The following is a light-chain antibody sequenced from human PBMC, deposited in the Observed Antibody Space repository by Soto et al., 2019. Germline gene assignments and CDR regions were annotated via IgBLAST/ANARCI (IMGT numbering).Light chain of an antibody. CDR2: EVS. CDR1: SSDVGRYNY. V-gene: IGLV2-8*01. J-gene: IGLJ1*01. CDR3: SSYAGNSRYV. Sequence: QSVLTQRPSASGSPGQSVTISCTGTSSDVGRYNYISWYQQRPGKAPKLIIYEVSKRPSGVPDRLSGFKYGNTASLTVSGLQAEDEADYYCSSYAGNSRYVFGTGPKVTVL.